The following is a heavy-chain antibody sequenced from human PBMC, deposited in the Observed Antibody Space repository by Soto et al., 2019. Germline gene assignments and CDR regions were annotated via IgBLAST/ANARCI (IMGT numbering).Heavy chain of an antibody. Sequence: QVQMQESGPGLVKPSETLSLTCTVSGDSVRNQYWSWIRRPPGRGLEWIGYSYRSGSTKYNPSLMSRLTIAVDTSKNRFSRKLSSVTAAGTAVYYCARTLDYGHMDVWGKGTTVTVSS. CDR3: ARTLDYGHMDV. D-gene: IGHD3-16*01. CDR2: SYRSGST. J-gene: IGHJ6*03. V-gene: IGHV4-4*09. CDR1: GDSVRNQY.